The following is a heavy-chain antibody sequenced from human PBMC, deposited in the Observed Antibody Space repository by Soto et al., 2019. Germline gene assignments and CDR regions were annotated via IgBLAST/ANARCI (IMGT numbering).Heavy chain of an antibody. V-gene: IGHV1-69*12. CDR1: GGTFSSYA. CDR2: IIPIFGTA. CDR3: ASSHGNPYYYYGMDV. Sequence: QVQLVQSGAEVKKPGSSVKVSCKASGGTFSSYAISWVRQAPGQGLEWMGGIIPIFGTANYAQKFQGRVTINADESTSTAYMKLRSLRSEDTAVYYCASSHGNPYYYYGMDVWGQGTTVTVSS. J-gene: IGHJ6*01.